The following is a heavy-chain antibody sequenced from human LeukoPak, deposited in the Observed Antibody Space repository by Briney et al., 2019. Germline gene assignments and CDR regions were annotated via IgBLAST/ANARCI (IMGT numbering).Heavy chain of an antibody. D-gene: IGHD2-15*01. CDR1: GFTFSSYG. J-gene: IGHJ4*02. V-gene: IGHV3-30*19. CDR3: ARVTQGGWYFDY. Sequence: PGGSLRLSCAASGFTFSSYGMHWVRQAPGKGLEWVAVISYDGSNKYYADSVKGRFTISRDNSKNTLYLPMNSLRAEDTAVYYCARVTQGGWYFDYWGQGTLVTVSS. CDR2: ISYDGSNK.